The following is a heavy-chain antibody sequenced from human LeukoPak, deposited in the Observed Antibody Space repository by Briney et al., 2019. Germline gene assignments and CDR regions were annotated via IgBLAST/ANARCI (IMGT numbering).Heavy chain of an antibody. V-gene: IGHV4-39*07. D-gene: IGHD1-26*01. J-gene: IGHJ4*02. CDR2: IFYSGGT. CDR1: GGSINTPNYY. Sequence: PSETLSLTCTVSGGSINTPNYYWGWIRQTPGKGLEWIGNIFYSGGTYYSPSLTSRVTISLDTSRNQFSLKLNSVTAADTAVYYCARAPVWGGSYYTDYFDYWGQGTLVTVSS. CDR3: ARAPVWGGSYYTDYFDY.